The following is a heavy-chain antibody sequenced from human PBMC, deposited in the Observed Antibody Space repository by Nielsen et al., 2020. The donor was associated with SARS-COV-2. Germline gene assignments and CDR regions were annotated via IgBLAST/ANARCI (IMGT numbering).Heavy chain of an antibody. V-gene: IGHV3-30*19. J-gene: IGHJ6*03. D-gene: IGHD3-3*01. CDR1: GFTFSSYG. CDR2: ISYDGSNK. Sequence: GGSLRLSCAAPGFTFSSYGMHWVRQAPGKGLEWVAVISYDGSNKYYADSVKGRFTITRDNSKNTLYLQMNSLRAEDTAVYYCAGGADFWSGTQKYYMDVWGKGTTVTVSS. CDR3: AGGADFWSGTQKYYMDV.